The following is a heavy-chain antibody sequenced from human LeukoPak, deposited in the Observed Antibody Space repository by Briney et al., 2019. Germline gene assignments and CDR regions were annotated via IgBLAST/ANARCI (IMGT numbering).Heavy chain of an antibody. CDR2: INTDGSGT. V-gene: IGHV3-74*01. J-gene: IGHJ6*03. CDR3: ARIAITTHYYYYYVDV. D-gene: IGHD1-26*01. Sequence: GGSLRLSCAASGFTFSNAWMSWVRQAPGKGLVWVSRINTDGSGTYYADSVKGRFTISRDNAKNTLFLQMNSLRPEDTALYYCARIAITTHYYYYYVDVWGKGATVTVSS. CDR1: GFTFSNAW.